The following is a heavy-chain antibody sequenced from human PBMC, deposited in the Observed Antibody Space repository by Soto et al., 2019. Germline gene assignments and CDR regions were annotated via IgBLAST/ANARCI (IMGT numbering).Heavy chain of an antibody. CDR3: ARGKGTGSSSSWRTNWFDP. Sequence: ASVKVSCKASGGTFSSYAISWVRQAPGQGLEWMGGIIPIFGTANYAQKFQGRVTITADESTSTAYMELSSLRSEDTAVYYCARGKGTGSSSSWRTNWFDPRGQGTLVTVSS. CDR1: GGTFSSYA. V-gene: IGHV1-69*13. J-gene: IGHJ5*02. CDR2: IIPIFGTA. D-gene: IGHD6-13*01.